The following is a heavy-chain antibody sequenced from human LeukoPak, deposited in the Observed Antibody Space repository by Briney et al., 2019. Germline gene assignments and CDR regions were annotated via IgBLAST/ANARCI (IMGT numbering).Heavy chain of an antibody. D-gene: IGHD6-19*01. CDR3: ARRGSGWLDFDY. J-gene: IGHJ4*02. Sequence: PSETLSLTCTVSGGSISSSSYYLGWIRQPPGKGLEWIGSIYYSGSTYYNPSLKSRVTISVDTSKNQFSLKLSSVTAADTAVYYCARRGSGWLDFDYWGQGTLVTVSS. V-gene: IGHV4-39*01. CDR2: IYYSGST. CDR1: GGSISSSSYY.